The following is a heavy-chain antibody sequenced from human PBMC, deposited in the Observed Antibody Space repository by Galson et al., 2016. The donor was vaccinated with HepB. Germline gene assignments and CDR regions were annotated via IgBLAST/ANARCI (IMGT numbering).Heavy chain of an antibody. CDR2: ISSRSRTT. CDR3: GRGPRALTVAATGANLDN. J-gene: IGHJ4*02. V-gene: IGHV3-48*01. D-gene: IGHD4/OR15-4a*01. Sequence: SLRLSCAASGFTFSTYSLNWIRQAPGKGLEWLAYISSRSRTTYYADSVKGRFTISRDNSMDTLHLQMNSLRPDDTAVYYCGRGPRALTVAATGANLDNWGQGTLVTVSS. CDR1: GFTFSTYS.